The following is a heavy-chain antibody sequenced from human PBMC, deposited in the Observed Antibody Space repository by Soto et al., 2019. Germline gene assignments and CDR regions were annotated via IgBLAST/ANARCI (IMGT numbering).Heavy chain of an antibody. CDR3: ASRNYDFWSRTYWFDP. CDR2: INHSGST. D-gene: IGHD3-3*01. CDR1: GGSFSGYY. Sequence: SETLSLTCAVYGGSFSGYYLSWIRQPPGKGLKWIGEINHSGSTNYNPSLKSRVTISVDTSKNQFSLKLSSVTAADTAVYYCASRNYDFWSRTYWFDPWGQGTLVTVSS. V-gene: IGHV4-34*01. J-gene: IGHJ5*02.